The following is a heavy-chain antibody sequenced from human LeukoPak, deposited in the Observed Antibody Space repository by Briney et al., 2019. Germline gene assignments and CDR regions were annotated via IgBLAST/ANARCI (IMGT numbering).Heavy chain of an antibody. Sequence: GGSLRLSCAASGFTFSSYGMRWVRQAPGKGLEWVAVIWYDGSNKYYADSVKGRFTISRDNSKNTLYLQMNSLRAEDTAVYYCARDSSGYYYYGMDVWGQGTTVTVSS. CDR2: IWYDGSNK. CDR3: ARDSSGYYYYGMDV. J-gene: IGHJ6*02. V-gene: IGHV3-33*01. D-gene: IGHD6-19*01. CDR1: GFTFSSYG.